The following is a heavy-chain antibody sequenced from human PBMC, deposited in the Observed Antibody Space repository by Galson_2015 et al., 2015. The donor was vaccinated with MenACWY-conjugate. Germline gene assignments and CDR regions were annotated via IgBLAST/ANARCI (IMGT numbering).Heavy chain of an antibody. D-gene: IGHD3-22*01. CDR3: ARVLGDYYDSRAPAVWQFQH. Sequence: QSGAEVKKPGASVKVSCTASGYTFTSYGISWVRQAPGQGLEWMGWISAYNGNTNYAQKLQGRVTMTTDTSTSTAYMELRSLRSDDTAVYYCARVLGDYYDSRAPAVWQFQHWGQGTLVTVSS. CDR1: GYTFTSYG. J-gene: IGHJ1*01. V-gene: IGHV1-18*01. CDR2: ISAYNGNT.